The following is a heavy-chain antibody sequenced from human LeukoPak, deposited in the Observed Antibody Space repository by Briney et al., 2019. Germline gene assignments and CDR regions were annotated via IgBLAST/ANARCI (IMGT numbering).Heavy chain of an antibody. J-gene: IGHJ4*02. CDR1: GFTFSSYA. V-gene: IGHV3-23*01. D-gene: IGHD6-19*01. Sequence: GGSLRLSCAASGFTFSSYAMSWVRQAPGKGLEWVSAISGSGGSTYYADSVKGRFTISRDNSKNTLYLQMNSLRAEDTAVYYCAKIASIAVAGPRSYLDYWGQGTLVTVSS. CDR2: ISGSGGST. CDR3: AKIASIAVAGPRSYLDY.